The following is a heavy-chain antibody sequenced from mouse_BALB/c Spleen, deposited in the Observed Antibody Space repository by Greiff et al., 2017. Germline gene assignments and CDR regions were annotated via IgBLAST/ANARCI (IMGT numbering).Heavy chain of an antibody. D-gene: IGHD2-2*01. J-gene: IGHJ3*01. CDR1: GYTFTSYW. Sequence: LEESGAELARPGASVKLSCKASGYTFTSYWMQWVKQRPGQGLEWIGAIYPGDGDTRYTQKFKGKATLTADKSSSTAYMQLSSLASEDSAVYYCARGYDVPWFAYWGQGTLVTVSA. V-gene: IGHV1-87*01. CDR3: ARGYDVPWFAY. CDR2: IYPGDGDT.